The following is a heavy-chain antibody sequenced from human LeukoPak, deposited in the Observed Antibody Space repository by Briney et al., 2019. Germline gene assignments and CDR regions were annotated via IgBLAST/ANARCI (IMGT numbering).Heavy chain of an antibody. CDR2: IYYSGST. CDR3: ARAPRGAFDI. J-gene: IGHJ3*02. D-gene: IGHD3-10*01. Sequence: SETLSLTCTVSGGSISSYYWSWIRQPPGKGLEWIGYIYYSGSTNYNPSLKSRVTISVDTSKNQFSLKLSSVTAADTAVYYCARAPRGAFDIWGQGTMVTVSS. CDR1: GGSISSYY. V-gene: IGHV4-59*01.